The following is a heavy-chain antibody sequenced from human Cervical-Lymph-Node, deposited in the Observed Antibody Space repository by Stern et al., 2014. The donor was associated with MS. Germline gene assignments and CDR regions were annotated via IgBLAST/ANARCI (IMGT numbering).Heavy chain of an antibody. J-gene: IGHJ6*02. Sequence: VQLVKSGAEVKKPGSSVKVSCKASGGTFNVYAINWLRQAPGQGLEWMGGIIPVMGTANYAQNFQGRVTITADASTRTSSMQLSSLRSDDTAVYYCARDGRHTNNFGLDVWGQGTTVTVSS. CDR3: ARDGRHTNNFGLDV. CDR2: IIPVMGTA. CDR1: GGTFNVYA. V-gene: IGHV1-69*01.